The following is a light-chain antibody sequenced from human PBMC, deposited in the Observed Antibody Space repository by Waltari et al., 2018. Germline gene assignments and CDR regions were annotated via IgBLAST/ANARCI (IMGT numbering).Light chain of an antibody. CDR1: SSDVGGYND. J-gene: IGLJ3*02. Sequence: QAALTQPPSVSKSLGQSVTISCTGTSSDVGGYNDVSWYQQHPGTAPRLLIYDVSKRPSGVSDRFSGSKSGNTASLTISVLQAEDEADYYCCSYRRGSTWVFGGGTRLTVL. CDR2: DVS. V-gene: IGLV2-11*01. CDR3: CSYRRGSTWV.